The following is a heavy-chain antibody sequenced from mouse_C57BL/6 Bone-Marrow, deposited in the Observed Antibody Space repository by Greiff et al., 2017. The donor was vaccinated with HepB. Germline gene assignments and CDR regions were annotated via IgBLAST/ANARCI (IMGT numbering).Heavy chain of an antibody. V-gene: IGHV1-59*01. CDR2: IDPSDSYT. J-gene: IGHJ1*03. D-gene: IGHD1-1*01. Sequence: QVQLQQPGAELVRPGTSVKLSCKASGYTFTSYWMHWVKQRLGQGLEWIGVIDPSDSYTNYNQKFKGKATLTVDTSSSTAYMQLSSLTSEDSAVYYCARSDYYGSSYDWYFDVWGTGTTVTVSS. CDR3: ARSDYYGSSYDWYFDV. CDR1: GYTFTSYW.